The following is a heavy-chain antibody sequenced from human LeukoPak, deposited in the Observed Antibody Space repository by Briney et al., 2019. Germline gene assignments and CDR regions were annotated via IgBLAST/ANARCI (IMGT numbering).Heavy chain of an antibody. CDR1: GGSISSYY. D-gene: IGHD1-26*01. CDR3: AKSGAWELLLYMDV. J-gene: IGHJ6*03. CDR2: IYYSGST. Sequence: SETLSLTCTVSGGSISSYYWSWIRQPPGKGLEWIGYIYYSGSTNYNPSLKSRVTISVDTSKNQFSLKLSSVTAADTPVYYCAKSGAWELLLYMDVWGKGTTVTVSS. V-gene: IGHV4-59*01.